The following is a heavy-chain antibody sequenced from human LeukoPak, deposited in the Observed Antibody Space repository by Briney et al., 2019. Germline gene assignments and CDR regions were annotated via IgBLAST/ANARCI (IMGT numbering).Heavy chain of an antibody. Sequence: GGSLRLSCAASGFTFSSYTMNWVRQAPGKGLEWVSYIRSSGSTINYADSVKGRFTISRDNAKNSLYLQMNSLRAEDTAVYYCAELGITMIGGVWGKGTTVTISS. J-gene: IGHJ6*04. CDR3: AELGITMIGGV. D-gene: IGHD3-10*02. CDR2: IRSSGSTI. V-gene: IGHV3-48*04. CDR1: GFTFSSYT.